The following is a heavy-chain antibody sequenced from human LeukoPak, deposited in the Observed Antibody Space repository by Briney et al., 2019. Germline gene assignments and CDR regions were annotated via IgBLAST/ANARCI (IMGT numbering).Heavy chain of an antibody. Sequence: GGSLRLSCAASGFTFSSAWMSWVRQAPGKELEWVANVNQDGSGKYYVDSVKGRFTISKDNAKNSLYLQMNSLRAEDTAVYYCTSANYGPAYWGQGTLVTVSS. CDR2: VNQDGSGK. D-gene: IGHD5-24*01. CDR3: TSANYGPAY. J-gene: IGHJ4*02. V-gene: IGHV3-7*01. CDR1: GFTFSSAW.